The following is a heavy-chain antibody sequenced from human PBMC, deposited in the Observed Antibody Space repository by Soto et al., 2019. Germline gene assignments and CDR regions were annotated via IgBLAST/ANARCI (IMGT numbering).Heavy chain of an antibody. V-gene: IGHV3-33*01. CDR2: IWYDGSNK. CDR3: ARDRNVLRFLEWLPTNYYMDV. J-gene: IGHJ6*03. Sequence: ESGGGVVQPGRSLRLSCAASGFTFSSYGMHWVRQAPGKGLEWVAVIWYDGSNKYYADSVKGRFTISRDNSKNTLYLQMNSLRAEDTAVYYCARDRNVLRFLEWLPTNYYMDVWGKGTTVTVSS. CDR1: GFTFSSYG. D-gene: IGHD3-3*01.